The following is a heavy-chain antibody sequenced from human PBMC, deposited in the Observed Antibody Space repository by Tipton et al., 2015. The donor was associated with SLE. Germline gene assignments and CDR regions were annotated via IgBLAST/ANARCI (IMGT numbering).Heavy chain of an antibody. CDR3: ARDYHDTWGYYFDY. CDR2: IYSSGTT. V-gene: IGHV4-4*08. J-gene: IGHJ4*02. Sequence: TLSLTCTVSGGSVSSYYWSWIRQPPGKGLEWIGWIYSSGTTSHNPSLKSRVTLSVDTSKNQFSLKLSSVTAADTAVYYCARDYHDTWGYYFDYWGQGTLVTVSS. CDR1: GGSVSSYY. D-gene: IGHD7-27*01.